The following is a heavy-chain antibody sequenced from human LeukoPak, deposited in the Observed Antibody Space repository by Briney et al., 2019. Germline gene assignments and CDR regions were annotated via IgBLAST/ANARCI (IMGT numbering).Heavy chain of an antibody. CDR2: ISGSGGST. V-gene: IGHV3-23*01. D-gene: IGHD6-13*01. Sequence: PGGSLRLSCAASGFTFSSYAMSWVRQAPGKGLEWVSAISGSGGSTHYADSVKGRFTISRDNSKNTLYLQMNSLRAEDTAVYYCAKRKGYSSSLYPDYFDYWGQGTLVTVSS. CDR3: AKRKGYSSSLYPDYFDY. J-gene: IGHJ4*02. CDR1: GFTFSSYA.